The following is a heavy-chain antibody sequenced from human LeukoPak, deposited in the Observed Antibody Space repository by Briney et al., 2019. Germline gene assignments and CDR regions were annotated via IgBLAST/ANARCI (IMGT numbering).Heavy chain of an antibody. Sequence: GGSLRLSCAASGFTFSSYWISWVRQAPGKGLEWVANIKQDGSEKYYVDSVKGRFTISRDNAKNSLYLQMDSLRVEDTAEYYCARDPYSGNYGAYYYYYMDVWGKGTTVTVSS. V-gene: IGHV3-7*01. D-gene: IGHD1-26*01. CDR2: IKQDGSEK. J-gene: IGHJ6*03. CDR3: ARDPYSGNYGAYYYYYMDV. CDR1: GFTFSSYW.